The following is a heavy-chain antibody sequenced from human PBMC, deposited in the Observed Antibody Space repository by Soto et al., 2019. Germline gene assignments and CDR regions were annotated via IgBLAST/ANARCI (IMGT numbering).Heavy chain of an antibody. J-gene: IGHJ6*02. V-gene: IGHV3-74*01. CDR3: ARDLSITIFGVVGYDYYGMDV. CDR1: RFTFSSYW. CDR2: INSDGSST. D-gene: IGHD3-3*01. Sequence: GGSLRLSCAASRFTFSSYWMHWVRQAPGKGLVWVSRINSDGSSTSYADSVKGRFTISRDNAKNTLYLQMNSLRAEDTAVYYCARDLSITIFGVVGYDYYGMDVWGQGTTVTVSS.